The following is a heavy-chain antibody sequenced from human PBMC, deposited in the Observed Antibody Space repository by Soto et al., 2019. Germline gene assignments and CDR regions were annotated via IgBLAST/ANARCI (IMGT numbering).Heavy chain of an antibody. V-gene: IGHV4-34*01. CDR1: GGSISRYY. CDR3: AIRYSSSSKYFHH. Sequence: SETLSLTCTVSGGSISRYYWSWIRQPPGKGLEWIGEISHSGGTNYNPSLKSRITISVDTSKNPFSLKLSSVTAADTAVYYYAIRYSSSSKYFHHWGQGTLVTVSS. J-gene: IGHJ1*01. CDR2: ISHSGGT. D-gene: IGHD6-13*01.